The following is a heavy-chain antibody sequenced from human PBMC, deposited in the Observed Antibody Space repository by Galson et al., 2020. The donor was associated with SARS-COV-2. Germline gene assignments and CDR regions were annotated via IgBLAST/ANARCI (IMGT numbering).Heavy chain of an antibody. V-gene: IGHV4-39*01. CDR2: IYYSGST. J-gene: IGHJ4*02. Sequence: SETLSLTCTVSGGSISSDYYYWGWIRQPPGKGLEWIGSIYYSGSTYYSPSLKSRVTISVNKSKNQFSLKLSSVTAADTAVYYCARRHNWEIDYWGQGTLVTVSS. CDR3: ARRHNWEIDY. D-gene: IGHD1-26*01. CDR1: GGSISSDYYY.